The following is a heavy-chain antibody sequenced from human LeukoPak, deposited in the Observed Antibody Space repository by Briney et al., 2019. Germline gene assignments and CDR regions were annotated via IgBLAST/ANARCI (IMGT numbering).Heavy chain of an antibody. CDR2: ISHSGST. V-gene: IGHV4-34*01. J-gene: IGHJ4*02. D-gene: IGHD1-26*01. CDR1: GGSFSGYY. CDR3: ASHRRRVGAIDY. Sequence: SETLSLTCAVYGGSFSGYYWSWIRQPPGKGLEWIGEISHSGSTNYNPSLKSRVTISVDTSKNQFSLKLSSVTAADTAVHYCASHRRRVGAIDYWGQGTLVTVSS.